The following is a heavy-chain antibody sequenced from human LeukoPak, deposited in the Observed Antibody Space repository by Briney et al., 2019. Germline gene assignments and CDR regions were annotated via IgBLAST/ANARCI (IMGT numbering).Heavy chain of an antibody. CDR1: GGSITGSNW. CDR3: ARSALLTAAWHFDY. D-gene: IGHD6-25*01. CDR2: ISHSGST. J-gene: IGHJ4*02. Sequence: SETLSLTCAVTGGSITGSNWWNWVRQPPGKGLEWIGEISHSGSTNYNPSLKSRVIISVDKSNNQFSLKLTSVTAADTAVYYCARSALLTAAWHFDYWGQGTLVTVSS. V-gene: IGHV4-4*02.